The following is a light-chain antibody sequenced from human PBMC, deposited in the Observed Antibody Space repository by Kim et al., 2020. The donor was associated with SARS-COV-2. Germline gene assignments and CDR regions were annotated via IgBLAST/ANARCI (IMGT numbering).Light chain of an antibody. CDR1: NGHSSYA. CDR3: QTWGSGIHVV. CDR2: LNSDGSH. Sequence: QLVLTQSPSASASLGASVKLTCTLSNGHSSYAIAWHQQQPEKGPRYLMKLNSDGSHSKGDGIPDRFSGSSSGAERYLTISSLQSEDEADYYCQTWGSGIHVVFGGGTQLTVL. V-gene: IGLV4-69*01. J-gene: IGLJ2*01.